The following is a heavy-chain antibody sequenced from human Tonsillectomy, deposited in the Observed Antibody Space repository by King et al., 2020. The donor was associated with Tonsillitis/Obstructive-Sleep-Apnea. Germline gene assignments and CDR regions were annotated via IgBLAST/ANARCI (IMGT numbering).Heavy chain of an antibody. V-gene: IGHV3-7*03. CDR1: GFTFSSYW. CDR2: IKQDGSEK. Sequence: VQLVESGGGLVQPGGSLRLSCAASGFTFSSYWVSWVRQAPGKGLEWVANIKQDGSEKYYVDSVKGRFTISRDNAKNSLYLQMNSLRAEDTAVYYCATYDFWMSYFDYWGQGTLVTVSS. CDR3: ATYDFWMSYFDY. D-gene: IGHD3-3*01. J-gene: IGHJ4*02.